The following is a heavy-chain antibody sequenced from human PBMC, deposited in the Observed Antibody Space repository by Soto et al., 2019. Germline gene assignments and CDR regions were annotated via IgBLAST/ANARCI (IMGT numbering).Heavy chain of an antibody. Sequence: GGSLRLSCAASGFTVSSNYMSWVRQAPGKGLEWVSVIYSGGSTYYADSVKGRFTISRDNSKNTLYLQMNSLRAEDTAVYYCARLGGYCSSTSCYGYYYYYMDVWGKGTTVTVSS. CDR1: GFTVSSNY. D-gene: IGHD2-2*01. CDR3: ARLGGYCSSTSCYGYYYYYMDV. CDR2: IYSGGST. J-gene: IGHJ6*03. V-gene: IGHV3-66*01.